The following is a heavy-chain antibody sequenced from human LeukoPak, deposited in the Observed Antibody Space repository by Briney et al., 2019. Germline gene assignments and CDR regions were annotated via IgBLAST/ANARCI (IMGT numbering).Heavy chain of an antibody. V-gene: IGHV3-30*04. J-gene: IGHJ4*02. CDR1: GFTFSNYA. Sequence: GGSLRLSCAASGFTFSNYAMHWVRQAPGKGLEWVALMSFDGSNIRYADSVKGRFTISRDNSKNTLFLQMNSLRDEDTAVYYCAIDLPPNAYWGQGTLVTVSS. CDR3: AIDLPPNAY. CDR2: MSFDGSNI.